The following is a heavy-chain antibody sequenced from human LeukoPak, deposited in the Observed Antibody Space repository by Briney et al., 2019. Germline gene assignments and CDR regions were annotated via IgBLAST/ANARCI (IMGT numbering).Heavy chain of an antibody. CDR3: ARDPAHSSGWYLLDY. CDR1: GYTFTGYY. CDR2: INPNSGGT. D-gene: IGHD6-19*01. Sequence: ASVKVSCKASGYTFTGYYMHWVRQAPGQGLEWMGWINPNSGGTNYAQKFQGRVTMTRNTSISTAYMELSRLRSDDTAVYYCARDPAHSSGWYLLDYWGQGTLVTVSS. V-gene: IGHV1-2*02. J-gene: IGHJ4*02.